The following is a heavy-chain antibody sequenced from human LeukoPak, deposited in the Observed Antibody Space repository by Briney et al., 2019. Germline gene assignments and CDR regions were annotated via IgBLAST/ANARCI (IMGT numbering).Heavy chain of an antibody. CDR1: KFSFSSYW. CDR2: INSDGSRT. J-gene: IGHJ5*02. Sequence: GGSLRLICAASKFSFSSYWMHWVRQAPGKGLVWVSRINSDGSRTNYADSVKGRFTISRDNAKNTLYLQISSLRAEDTAVYYCARVLTGSWDWFDPWGQGTLVTVSS. CDR3: ARVLTGSWDWFDP. V-gene: IGHV3-74*01. D-gene: IGHD2-8*02.